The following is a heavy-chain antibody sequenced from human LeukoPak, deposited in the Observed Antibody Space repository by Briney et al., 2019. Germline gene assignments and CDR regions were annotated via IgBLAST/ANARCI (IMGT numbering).Heavy chain of an antibody. CDR1: GSNFSSYA. J-gene: IGHJ4*02. D-gene: IGHD6-13*01. CDR2: ISGSGGST. V-gene: IGHV3-23*01. Sequence: AGGSLRLSCAPSGSNFSSYAMSRVRQAPGKGLQWVSAISGSGGSTYYADSVKGRFTISRDNSKNTLYLQMNSLRAEDTAVYYCAKSVAAAGLDYWGQGTLVTVSS. CDR3: AKSVAAAGLDY.